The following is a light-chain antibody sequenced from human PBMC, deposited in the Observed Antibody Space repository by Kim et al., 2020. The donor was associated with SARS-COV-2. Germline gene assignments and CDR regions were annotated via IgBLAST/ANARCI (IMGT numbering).Light chain of an antibody. J-gene: IGKJ4*01. V-gene: IGKV3-15*01. CDR2: AAS. CDR3: QQYNNWPPLT. CDR1: QSISNH. Sequence: EIVMTQSPATLSVSPGERATLSCRASQSISNHLASYQQKPGQTPRLLIYAASTRATGIPARFSGSGSGTEFTLTISSLQSEDFAVYYCQQYNNWPPLTFGGGTKVDIK.